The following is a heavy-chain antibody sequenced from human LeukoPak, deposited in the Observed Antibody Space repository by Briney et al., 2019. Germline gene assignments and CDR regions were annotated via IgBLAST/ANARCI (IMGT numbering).Heavy chain of an antibody. CDR2: IKSKAAGGTT. V-gene: IGHV3-15*01. CDR1: GFTFSSVW. CDR3: TTGPDPTFDY. J-gene: IGHJ4*02. Sequence: GGSLRLSCAASGFTFSSVWASWVRQAPGKGVEWVGRIKSKAAGGTTDYAAPVKGRFTISRDDSKNTLYLQMNSLKTEDTAIYYCTTGPDPTFDYWGRGTLVTVSS.